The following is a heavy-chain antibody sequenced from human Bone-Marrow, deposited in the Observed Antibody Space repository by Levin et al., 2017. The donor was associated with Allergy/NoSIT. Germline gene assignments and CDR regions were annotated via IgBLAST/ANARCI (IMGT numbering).Heavy chain of an antibody. Sequence: SCVMSGFSLRSNAMSWVRQAPGKGPEWVSGMGSDDKTWYAESVKGRFIISRDNSRTTLFLQMNSLRAEDTGLYYCAKDIYGWSFDFWGPGTTVTVSS. CDR2: MGSDDKT. CDR3: AKDIYGWSFDF. J-gene: IGHJ3*01. D-gene: IGHD2/OR15-2a*01. CDR1: GFSLRSNA. V-gene: IGHV3-23*01.